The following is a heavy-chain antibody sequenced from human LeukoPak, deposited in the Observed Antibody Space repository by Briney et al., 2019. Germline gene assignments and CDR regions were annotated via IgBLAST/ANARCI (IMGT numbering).Heavy chain of an antibody. CDR1: GFTFSNHW. J-gene: IGHJ4*02. CDR2: IKQDGSEK. D-gene: IGHD6-25*01. CDR3: ARERGIAAFDY. Sequence: GGSLRLSCAASGFTFSNHWMSWVRQAPGKGLEWVANIKQDGSEKYYVDSVKGRFTISRDNAKKSLHLQMNSLRGEDTAVYYCARERGIAAFDYWGQGTLVTVSS. V-gene: IGHV3-7*01.